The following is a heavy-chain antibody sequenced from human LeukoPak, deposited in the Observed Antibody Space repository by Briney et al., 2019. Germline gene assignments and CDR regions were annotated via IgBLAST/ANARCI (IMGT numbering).Heavy chain of an antibody. J-gene: IGHJ3*02. V-gene: IGHV3-30*03. CDR1: GFTFSSYG. D-gene: IGHD6-19*01. CDR2: ISYDGSNK. CDR3: AREPERSTGLYSDAFDM. Sequence: PGGSLRLSCAASGFTFSSYGMHWVRQAPGKGLEWVAVISYDGSNKYYADSVKGRFTISRDNSKNTLYLQMNSLRAEDTAVYYCAREPERSTGLYSDAFDMWGQGTMVTVSS.